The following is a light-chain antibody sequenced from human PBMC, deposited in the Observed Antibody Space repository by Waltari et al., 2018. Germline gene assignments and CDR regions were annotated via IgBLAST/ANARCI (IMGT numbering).Light chain of an antibody. CDR3: MQGTRWPYT. V-gene: IGKV2-30*02. CDR1: QSLVPVDGNTY. J-gene: IGKJ2*01. CDR2: GVF. Sequence: VMTQPPVSLSVTLGQAASLSCKSSQSLVPVDGNTYLNWFHQRPGQSPRRLIYGVFNRDSGVPDRFSVSGSGTDFTLRISRVEAEDFGVYYCMQGTRWPYTFGQGTQLDIK.